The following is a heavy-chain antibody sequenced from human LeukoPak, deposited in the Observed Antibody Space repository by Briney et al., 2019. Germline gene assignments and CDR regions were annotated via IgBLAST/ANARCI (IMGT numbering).Heavy chain of an antibody. V-gene: IGHV3-43*02. CDR3: AKDRYSGYDLTD. CDR1: GFTFDDYA. D-gene: IGHD5-12*01. CDR2: ISGDGGST. J-gene: IGHJ4*02. Sequence: GGSLRLSCAASGFTFDDYAMHWVRQAPGKGLEWVSIISGDGGSTYYADSVKGRFTISRDNSKNSLYLPMNSLTTGDTALYYCAKDRYSGYDLTDWGQGTLVTVSS.